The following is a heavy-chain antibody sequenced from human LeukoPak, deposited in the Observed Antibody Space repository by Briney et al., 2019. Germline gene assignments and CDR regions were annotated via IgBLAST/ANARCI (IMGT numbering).Heavy chain of an antibody. CDR1: GGTFSSYA. J-gene: IGHJ4*02. Sequence: SVKVSCKASGGTFSSYAISWVRQAPGQGLEWMGGIIPIFGTANYAQKFQGRVTITADESTSTAYMELSSLRSEDTAVYYCARERTLTSCYDYWGQGTLVTVSS. V-gene: IGHV1-69*13. CDR3: ARERTLTSCYDY. D-gene: IGHD2-15*01. CDR2: IIPIFGTA.